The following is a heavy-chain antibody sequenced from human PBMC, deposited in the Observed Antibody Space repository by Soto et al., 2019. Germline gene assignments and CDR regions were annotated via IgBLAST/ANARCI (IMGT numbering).Heavy chain of an antibody. CDR2: MNPNSGNT. J-gene: IGHJ6*02. D-gene: IGHD6-19*01. CDR3: ARKALAVGGLSYYGMDV. CDR1: GYTFTSYD. V-gene: IGHV1-8*01. Sequence: ASVKVSCKASGYTFTSYDINWVRQATGQGLEWMGWMNPNSGNTGYAQKFQGRVTMTRNTSISTAYMELSSLRSDDTAVYYCARKALAVGGLSYYGMDVWGPGTTVTVSS.